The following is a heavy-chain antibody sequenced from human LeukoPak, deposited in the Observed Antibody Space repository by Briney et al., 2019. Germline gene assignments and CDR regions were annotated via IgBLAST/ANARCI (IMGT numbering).Heavy chain of an antibody. Sequence: GGSLRLSCVASGFTFTDYFMSLVRQAPGKGLEWVASIKHNEGEKYYVDSVKGRFTISRDNAKNSLYLEMSSLRVEDTGVYYCARDRGWRSSGYYLYHFDYWGQGTLVTFAS. CDR3: ARDRGWRSSGYYLYHFDY. V-gene: IGHV3-7*01. J-gene: IGHJ4*02. CDR1: GFTFTDYF. D-gene: IGHD3-22*01. CDR2: IKHNEGEK.